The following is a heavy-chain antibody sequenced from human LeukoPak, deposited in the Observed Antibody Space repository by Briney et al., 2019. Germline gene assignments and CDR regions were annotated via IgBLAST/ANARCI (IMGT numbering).Heavy chain of an antibody. CDR1: GYTFTSYG. CDR3: ARASGFGDLGDWFDP. Sequence: ASVKVSCKASGYTFTSYGISWVRQAPGQGLEWMGWISAYNGNTNYAQKLQGRVTMTTDTSTSTAYMELRSLRSDDTAVYYCARASGFGDLGDWFDPWGQGTLVTVSS. CDR2: ISAYNGNT. J-gene: IGHJ5*02. V-gene: IGHV1-18*01. D-gene: IGHD3-10*01.